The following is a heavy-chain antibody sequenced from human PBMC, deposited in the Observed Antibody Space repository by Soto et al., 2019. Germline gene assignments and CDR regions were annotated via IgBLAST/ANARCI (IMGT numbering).Heavy chain of an antibody. Sequence: GGSLRLSCAASGFTFSSYWMHWVRQVPGKRLVWVSRINSDGSTTTYADSVQGRFTISRDNAKNTLSLQMNSLRGEDTAIYYCASSFTAGEIRSWYANWGHGTLVTVSS. CDR1: GFTFSSYW. CDR3: ASSFTAGEIRSWYAN. CDR2: INSDGSTT. D-gene: IGHD6-13*01. J-gene: IGHJ4*01. V-gene: IGHV3-74*01.